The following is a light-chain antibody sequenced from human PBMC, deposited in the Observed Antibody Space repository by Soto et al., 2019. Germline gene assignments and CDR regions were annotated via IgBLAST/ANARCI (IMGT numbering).Light chain of an antibody. J-gene: IGKJ4*01. Sequence: DIQMTQSPSSLSASVGDRVTITCRASQSIVTYLNWYLQKPGKAPKLLIYAASNLQSGVPSRFSGSGSGTDFTLTISSLQPEDFAVYYCHQRSNWPRTFGGGSKVEIK. CDR3: HQRSNWPRT. V-gene: IGKV1-39*01. CDR1: QSIVTY. CDR2: AAS.